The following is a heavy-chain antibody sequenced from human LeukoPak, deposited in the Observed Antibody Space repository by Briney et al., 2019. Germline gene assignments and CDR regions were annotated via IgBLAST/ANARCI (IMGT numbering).Heavy chain of an antibody. CDR2: INPNSGGT. CDR1: GYTFTGYY. D-gene: IGHD3-22*01. Sequence: ASVKVSCKASGYTFTGYYMHRVRQAPGQGLEWMGRINPNSGGTNYAQKFQGRVTMTRDTSISTAYMELSRLRSDDTAVYYCARFGDYYYYDSSGYYGLDYWGQGTLVTVSS. J-gene: IGHJ4*02. CDR3: ARFGDYYYYDSSGYYGLDY. V-gene: IGHV1-2*06.